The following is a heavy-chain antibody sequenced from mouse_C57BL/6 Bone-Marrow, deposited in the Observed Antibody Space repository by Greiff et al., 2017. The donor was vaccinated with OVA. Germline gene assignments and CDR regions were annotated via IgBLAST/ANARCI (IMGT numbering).Heavy chain of an antibody. Sequence: QVQLHQSGAELAKPGASVKLSCKASGYTFTDYYINWVKQRPGQGLEWIARIYPGSGNTYYNEKFKGKATLTAEKSSSTAYMQLSSLTSEDSAVYFCATLGRGAWFAYWGQGTLVTVSA. V-gene: IGHV1-76*01. CDR2: IYPGSGNT. CDR1: GYTFTDYY. D-gene: IGHD4-1*01. J-gene: IGHJ3*01. CDR3: ATLGRGAWFAY.